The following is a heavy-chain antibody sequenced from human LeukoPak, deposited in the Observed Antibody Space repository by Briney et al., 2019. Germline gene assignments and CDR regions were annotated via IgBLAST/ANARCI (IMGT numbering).Heavy chain of an antibody. CDR1: GFTFSDYY. V-gene: IGHV3-11*04. CDR3: ARDQSGVVPAAFDY. D-gene: IGHD2-2*01. J-gene: IGHJ4*02. CDR2: ISSSGSTI. Sequence: GGSLRLSCAASGFTFSDYYMSWIRQAPGKGLEWVSYISSSGSTIYYADSVKGRFTITRDNAKNSLYLQMNSLRAEDTAVYYCARDQSGVVPAAFDYWGQGTLVTVSS.